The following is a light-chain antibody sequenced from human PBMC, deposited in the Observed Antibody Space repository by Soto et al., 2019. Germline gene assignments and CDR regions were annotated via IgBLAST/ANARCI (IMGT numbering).Light chain of an antibody. CDR1: TSNIGAGSD. J-gene: IGLJ1*01. CDR3: QYYDTSLSGLSGIYV. V-gene: IGLV1-40*01. CDR2: SNS. Sequence: QSVLTQPPSVSGAPGQMVTISCTGTTSNIGAGSDIHWYQQLPGKAPKLLIYSNSHRPSGVPSRFSGSKSGTSASLAITGLQAEDEGDYYCQYYDTSLSGLSGIYVFGSGTRSPS.